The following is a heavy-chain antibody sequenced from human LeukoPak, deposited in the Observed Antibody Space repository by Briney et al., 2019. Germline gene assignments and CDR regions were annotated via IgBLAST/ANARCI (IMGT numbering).Heavy chain of an antibody. CDR3: AREASSWYSFKDY. Sequence: SGGSLRLSCAASGFTFSSYEMNCVRQAPGKGLEWVSYISSSGSTIYYADSVKGRFTISRDNAKNSLYLQMNSLRAEDTAVYYCAREASSWYSFKDYWGQGTLVTVSS. CDR2: ISSSGSTI. D-gene: IGHD6-13*01. J-gene: IGHJ4*02. CDR1: GFTFSSYE. V-gene: IGHV3-48*03.